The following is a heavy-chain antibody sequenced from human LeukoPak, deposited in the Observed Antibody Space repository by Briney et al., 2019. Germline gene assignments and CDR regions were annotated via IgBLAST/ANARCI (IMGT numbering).Heavy chain of an antibody. Sequence: PSETLSLTCTVSGGSISSYYWSWIRQPPGKGLEWIGYIYYSGSTNYNPSLKSRVTISVDTSKNQFSLKLSSVTAADTAVYYCARDHAAGCSSTSCYRTFDPWGQGTLVTVSS. CDR2: IYYSGST. V-gene: IGHV4-59*01. J-gene: IGHJ5*02. CDR1: GGSISSYY. CDR3: ARDHAAGCSSTSCYRTFDP. D-gene: IGHD2-2*01.